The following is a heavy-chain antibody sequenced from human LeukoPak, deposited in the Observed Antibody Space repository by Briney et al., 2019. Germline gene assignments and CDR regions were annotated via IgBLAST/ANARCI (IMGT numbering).Heavy chain of an antibody. J-gene: IGHJ4*02. V-gene: IGHV4-59*01. CDR3: ARARGFFDSSGYSDY. CDR2: IYYSGST. CDR1: GGSISSYY. D-gene: IGHD3-22*01. Sequence: SETLSLTCTVSGGSISSYYWSWIRQPPGKGLEWIGYIYYSGSTNYNPSLKSRVTISVDTSKNQFSLKLSSVTAADTAVYYCARARGFFDSSGYSDYWGQGTLVTVSS.